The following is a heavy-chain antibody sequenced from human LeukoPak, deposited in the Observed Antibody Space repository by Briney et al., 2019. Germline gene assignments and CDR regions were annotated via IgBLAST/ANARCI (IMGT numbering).Heavy chain of an antibody. V-gene: IGHV3-23*01. CDR1: GFTFSDYS. CDR2: IRGSGGTT. J-gene: IGHJ4*02. CDR3: AKPVAGTGYFDY. Sequence: GGSLRLSCAASGFTFSDYSMNWVRQAPGKGLGWVSTIRGSGGTTYYADSVKGRFTISRDNSKNTLYLQMNSLRAEDTAVYYCAKPVAGTGYFDYWGQGTLVTVSS. D-gene: IGHD6-19*01.